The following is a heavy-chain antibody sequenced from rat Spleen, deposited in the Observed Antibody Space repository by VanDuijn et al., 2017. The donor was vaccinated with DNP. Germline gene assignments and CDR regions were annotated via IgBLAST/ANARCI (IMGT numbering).Heavy chain of an antibody. D-gene: IGHD1-11*01. Sequence: EVQLVESGGGPVQPGRSLKLSCVASGFIFSNYWMTWIRQAPGKGLEWVASITNTGDRTYYSDSVKGRFTISRDNAKSTLYLQMDSLRSEDTATYYCAREATEALYWYFDFWGPGTMVTVSS. CDR1: GFIFSNYW. V-gene: IGHV5-31*01. CDR2: ITNTGDRT. CDR3: AREATEALYWYFDF. J-gene: IGHJ1*01.